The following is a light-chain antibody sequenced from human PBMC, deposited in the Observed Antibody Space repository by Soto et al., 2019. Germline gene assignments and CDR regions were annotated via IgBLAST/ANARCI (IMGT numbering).Light chain of an antibody. Sequence: EIVLTQSPATLSLSPGERGTLSCRASVSVTNYLAWYQQKPGQAPRLLVYDVSNRATGIPARFSGGGSGTDFTLTISNLEPEDFAVYYCQQRSDWPWTFGQGTKVEIK. CDR2: DVS. J-gene: IGKJ1*01. V-gene: IGKV3-11*01. CDR1: VSVTNY. CDR3: QQRSDWPWT.